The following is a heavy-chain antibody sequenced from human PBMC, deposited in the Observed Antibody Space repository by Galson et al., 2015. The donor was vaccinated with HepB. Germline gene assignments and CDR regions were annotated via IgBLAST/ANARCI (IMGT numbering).Heavy chain of an antibody. Sequence: SVKVSCKASGYTFTSYGISWVRQAPGQGLEWMGWISAYNGNTNYAQKLQGRVTMTTDTSTSTAYMELRSLRSDDTAVYYCARMSRYCSGGSCPKSSYYYYYMDVWGKGTTVTVSS. CDR2: ISAYNGNT. V-gene: IGHV1-18*01. J-gene: IGHJ6*03. CDR3: ARMSRYCSGGSCPKSSYYYYYMDV. D-gene: IGHD2-15*01. CDR1: GYTFTSYG.